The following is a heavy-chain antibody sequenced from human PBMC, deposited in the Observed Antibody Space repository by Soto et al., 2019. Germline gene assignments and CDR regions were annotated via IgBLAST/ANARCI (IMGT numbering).Heavy chain of an antibody. CDR3: EKDHPGMDV. V-gene: IGHV3-30*18. CDR1: GFTFSSYG. CDR2: ISYDGSNK. J-gene: IGHJ6*02. Sequence: TVGSLRLSCAASGFTFSSYGMHWVRQAPGKGLEWVAVISYDGSNKYYADSVKGRFTISRDNSKNTLYLQMNSLRAEDTAVYYCEKDHPGMDVWGQGTTVTVSS.